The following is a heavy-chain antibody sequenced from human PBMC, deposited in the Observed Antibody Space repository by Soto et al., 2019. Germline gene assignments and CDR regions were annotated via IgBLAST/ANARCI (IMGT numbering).Heavy chain of an antibody. CDR1: GYTFTGYY. V-gene: IGHV1-2*02. CDR2: INHKSGGT. CDR3: ASGPKHNWFDP. J-gene: IGHJ5*02. Sequence: QVQLVQSGAEVKKPGASVKVSCKASGYTFTGYYMHWVRQAPGQGLEWMGWINHKSGGTNSAQKFQGRVTMTRDTSISTAYMELRRLRSDDTAVYYCASGPKHNWFDPWGQGTLVTVSS.